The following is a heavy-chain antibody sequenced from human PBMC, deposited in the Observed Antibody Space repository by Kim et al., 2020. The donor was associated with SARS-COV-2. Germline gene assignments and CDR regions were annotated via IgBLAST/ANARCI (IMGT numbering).Heavy chain of an antibody. D-gene: IGHD6-19*01. CDR2: INNGGNP. Sequence: GGSLRLSCVASGFTFSSRAMSWVRQTPEKGLEWVASINNGGNPYYADSVQGRFTVSRDITKATLYLQMNSLRAEDSALYYCAKDHRSSGWHAFDSWGLGT. CDR1: GFTFSSRA. V-gene: IGHV3-23*01. CDR3: AKDHRSSGWHAFDS. J-gene: IGHJ4*02.